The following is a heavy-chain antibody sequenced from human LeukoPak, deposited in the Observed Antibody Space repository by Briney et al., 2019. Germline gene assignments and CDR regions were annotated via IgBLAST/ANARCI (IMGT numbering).Heavy chain of an antibody. CDR1: GYTFSSYD. CDR3: ARSQYDSSGLDAFDI. D-gene: IGHD3-22*01. J-gene: IGHJ3*02. Sequence: ASVKVSCKASGYTFSSYDINWVRQATGQGLEWMGWMNPNSGNTGYAQKFQGRVTMTRNTSISTAYMELSSLRSEDTAVYYCARSQYDSSGLDAFDIWGQGTMVTVSS. V-gene: IGHV1-8*01. CDR2: MNPNSGNT.